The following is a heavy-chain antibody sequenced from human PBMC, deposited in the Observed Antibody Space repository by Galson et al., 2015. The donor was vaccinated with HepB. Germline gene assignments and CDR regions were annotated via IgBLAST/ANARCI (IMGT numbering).Heavy chain of an antibody. CDR3: ARLAEYYYDTSGYYYFDY. J-gene: IGHJ4*02. CDR2: IYPGDSDT. Sequence: QSGAEVKKPGESLKISCKGSGYSFTSYWIGWVRQMPGKGLEWMGIIYPGDSDTRYSPSFQGQVTISADKSISTAYLQWSSLKASDTAMYYCARLAEYYYDTSGYYYFDYWGQGTLVTVSS. CDR1: GYSFTSYW. D-gene: IGHD3-22*01. V-gene: IGHV5-51*01.